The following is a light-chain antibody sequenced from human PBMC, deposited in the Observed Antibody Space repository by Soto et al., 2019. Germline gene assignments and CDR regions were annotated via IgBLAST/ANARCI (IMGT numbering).Light chain of an antibody. CDR2: DVS. V-gene: IGKV1-5*01. CDR3: QQFKSDTWT. Sequence: DIQMTQSPSTLSASVGDRVTITCRASQNIERWLAWYQQKPAKAPKLRLYDVSSLESAVTSRFSGSRSATEFIATNNGLKADDLATYFCQQFKSDTWTFGKGTKVDIK. CDR1: QNIERW. J-gene: IGKJ1*01.